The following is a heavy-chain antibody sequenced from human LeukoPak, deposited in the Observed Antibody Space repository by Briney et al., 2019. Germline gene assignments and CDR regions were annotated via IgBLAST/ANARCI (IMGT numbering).Heavy chain of an antibody. CDR3: ARASCSSTSCYNRGR. D-gene: IGHD2-2*02. CDR2: ISAYNGNT. J-gene: IGHJ4*02. V-gene: IGHV1-18*01. Sequence: ASVKVSCKASGYTFTSYGISWVRQAPGQGLEWMGWISAYNGNTNYAQKLQGRVTMTTDTSTSTAYMELRSLRSDDTAVYYCARASCSSTSCYNRGRWGQGTLVTVFS. CDR1: GYTFTSYG.